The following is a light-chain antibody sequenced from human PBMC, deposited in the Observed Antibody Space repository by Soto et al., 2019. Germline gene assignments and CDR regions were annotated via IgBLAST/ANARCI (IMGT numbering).Light chain of an antibody. CDR1: NIGSKS. CDR2: YDS. V-gene: IGLV3-21*04. CDR3: QVWDSSSDAV. J-gene: IGLJ7*01. Sequence: SYELTQAPSVSVAPGKTASITCGGNNIGSKSVHWYQQKPGQAPILVIYYDSDRPSGIPERFSGSNSGNTATQTISRVEAEDEADYYCQVWDSSSDAVFGGGTQLTVL.